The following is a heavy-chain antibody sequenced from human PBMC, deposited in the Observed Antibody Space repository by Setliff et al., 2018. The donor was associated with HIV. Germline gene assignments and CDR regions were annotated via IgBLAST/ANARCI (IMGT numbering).Heavy chain of an antibody. V-gene: IGHV1-46*01. CDR1: GYTFTSYY. CDR2: IKPSGGWT. CDR3: ARDWEFLDYYDGSGHPEYFFDY. Sequence: ASVKVSCKASGYTFTSYYMHWLRQAPGQGLEWMGVIKPSGGWTSYARNFQGRVTMTRDTATSTVYMELSSLRSEDTAVYYCARDWEFLDYYDGSGHPEYFFDYWGQGTLVTVSS. J-gene: IGHJ4*02. D-gene: IGHD3-22*01.